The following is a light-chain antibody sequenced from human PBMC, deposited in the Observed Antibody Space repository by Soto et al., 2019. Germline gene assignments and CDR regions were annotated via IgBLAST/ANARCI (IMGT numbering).Light chain of an antibody. V-gene: IGKV3-20*01. Sequence: EIVLTQSPATLSLSPGERATLSCVGSGRLSSVYLAWYQQRPGQPPRLLIYGASNRATGIPDRFSGSGSGTDFTLIINRLEPEDVAIYYCQQYGGSPRITFGQGTRLEIK. CDR1: GRLSSVY. CDR2: GAS. CDR3: QQYGGSPRIT. J-gene: IGKJ5*01.